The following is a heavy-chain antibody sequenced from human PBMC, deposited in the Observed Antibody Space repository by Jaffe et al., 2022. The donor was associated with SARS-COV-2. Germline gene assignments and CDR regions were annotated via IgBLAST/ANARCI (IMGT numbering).Heavy chain of an antibody. V-gene: IGHV4-59*01. J-gene: IGHJ3*02. CDR1: GGSLSNYF. D-gene: IGHD5-18*01. CDR2: IYYSGNT. Sequence: QVQLQESGPGLVKPWETLSLTCTVSGGSLSNYFWSWIRQSPGKGLEWIGYIYYSGNTNYNPSLKSRATISVDTSKNQFSLKLTSMSAADTAVYYCARVWDRSGFALDIWGQGTMVTVS. CDR3: ARVWDRSGFALDI.